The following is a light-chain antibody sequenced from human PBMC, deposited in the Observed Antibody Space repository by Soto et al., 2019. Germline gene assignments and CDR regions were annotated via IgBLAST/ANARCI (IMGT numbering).Light chain of an antibody. Sequence: SALTQPRAVSWSPGQSVSISCTGTSSNFFGDKYVAWYQKHPGKAARLVIFDVNKRPSGFPDLFSGPKSGKTASWKISALQAEAEDDYYCCSYIGHYIYVFGTGTKVTVL. CDR1: SSNFFGDKY. V-gene: IGLV2-11*01. CDR2: DVN. CDR3: CSYIGHYIYV. J-gene: IGLJ1*01.